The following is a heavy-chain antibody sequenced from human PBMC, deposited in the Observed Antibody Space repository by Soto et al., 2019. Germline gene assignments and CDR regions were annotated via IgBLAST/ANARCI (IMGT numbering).Heavy chain of an antibody. Sequence: QVQLVESGGGVVQPGTSLRLSCVGSGFTFRSYVIHWVRQAPGKGLEWVALTSYDGSNNFYGDSVKGRFTISRDNSRNTVELQMDSLRLEGTGLYYCARWGTTGGLDVWGQGTLVSVSS. D-gene: IGHD3-16*01. CDR2: TSYDGSNN. V-gene: IGHV3-33*05. CDR3: ARWGTTGGLDV. CDR1: GFTFRSYV. J-gene: IGHJ4*02.